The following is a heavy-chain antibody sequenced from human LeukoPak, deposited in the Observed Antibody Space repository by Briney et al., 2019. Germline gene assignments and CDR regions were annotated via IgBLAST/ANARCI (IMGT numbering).Heavy chain of an antibody. CDR1: GFTFSDYY. CDR3: ARLTVDTADISDFDY. CDR2: ISSGSTYT. Sequence: KPGGSLRLSCAASGFTFSDYYMSWIRQAPGKGLEWVSYISSGSTYTNYADSVKGRFTISRDNAKNSLYLQMNSLRAEDTAVYYCARLTVDTADISDFDYWGQGTLVTVSS. J-gene: IGHJ4*02. D-gene: IGHD5-18*01. V-gene: IGHV3-11*06.